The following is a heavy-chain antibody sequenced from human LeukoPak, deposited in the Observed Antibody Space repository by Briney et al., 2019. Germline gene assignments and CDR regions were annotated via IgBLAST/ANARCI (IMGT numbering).Heavy chain of an antibody. J-gene: IGHJ4*02. CDR2: ISYDGSNK. CDR3: AKSPSGRSRISRFDY. Sequence: PGRSLRLPCAASGFTFSGYGMHWVRQAPGKGLEWVAVISYDGSNKYYADSVNGRFTISRDNSKNTLSLQMNSLRAEDTAVYYCAKSPSGRSRISRFDYWDQGILVTVSS. V-gene: IGHV3-30*18. CDR1: GFTFSGYG. D-gene: IGHD1-26*01.